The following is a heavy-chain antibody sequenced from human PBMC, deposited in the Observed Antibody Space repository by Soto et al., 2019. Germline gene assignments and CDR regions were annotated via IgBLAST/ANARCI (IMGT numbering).Heavy chain of an antibody. CDR2: MNPNSGNT. D-gene: IGHD3-3*01. CDR3: ARGLFAGWPYYDFWSGLRNWFDP. Sequence: ASVKVSCKASGYTFTSYDINWVRQATGQGLEWMGWMNPNSGNTGYAQKFQGRVTMTRNTSISTAYMELSSLRSEDTAVYYCARGLFAGWPYYDFWSGLRNWFDPWGQGTLVTVSS. CDR1: GYTFTSYD. J-gene: IGHJ5*02. V-gene: IGHV1-8*01.